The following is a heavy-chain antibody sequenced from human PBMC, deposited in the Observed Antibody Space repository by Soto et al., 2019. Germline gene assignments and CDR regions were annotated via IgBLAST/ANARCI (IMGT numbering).Heavy chain of an antibody. CDR3: AHSPNYGYYMDV. J-gene: IGHJ6*03. CDR2: IYWDDDK. Sequence: QITLKESGPTLVKPTQTLTLTCTFSGFSLSTSGVGVGWIRQPPGKALEWLALIYWDDDKPYSPSLKSRLTITEDTSNNQVVLTMTNMDPVDTATYYCAHSPNYGYYMDVWGKGTTVTVSS. V-gene: IGHV2-5*02. CDR1: GFSLSTSGVG.